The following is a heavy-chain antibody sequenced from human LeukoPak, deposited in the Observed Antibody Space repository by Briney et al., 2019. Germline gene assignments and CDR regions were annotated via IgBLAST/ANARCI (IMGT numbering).Heavy chain of an antibody. CDR2: ISAYNGNT. CDR1: GYTFTSYG. J-gene: IGHJ5*02. D-gene: IGHD5-24*01. CDR3: ARSGLQLKFDWFDP. Sequence: ASVKVSCKASGYTFTSYGISWVRQAPGQGLEWMGWISAYNGNTNYAQKLQGRVTMTTDTSTSTAYMELRSLRSDVTAVYYCARSGLQLKFDWFDPWGQGTLVTVSS. V-gene: IGHV1-18*01.